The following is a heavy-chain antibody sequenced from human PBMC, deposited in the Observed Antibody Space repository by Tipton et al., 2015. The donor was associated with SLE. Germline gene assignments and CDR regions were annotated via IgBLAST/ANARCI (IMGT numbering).Heavy chain of an antibody. Sequence: SLRLSCAASGFIFSNYAMSWVRQPPGKGLEWISTITASGGNTYYAGSVKGRFTISRDNSKNTLNLQMNSLRGDDTAVYYCARALEPWFDPWGQGTLVTVSS. V-gene: IGHV3-23*01. CDR2: ITASGGNT. CDR3: ARALEPWFDP. J-gene: IGHJ5*02. D-gene: IGHD3-3*01. CDR1: GFIFSNYA.